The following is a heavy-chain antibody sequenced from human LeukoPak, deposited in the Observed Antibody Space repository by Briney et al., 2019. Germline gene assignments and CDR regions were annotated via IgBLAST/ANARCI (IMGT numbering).Heavy chain of an antibody. V-gene: IGHV3-30*02. CDR2: IRYDGSNK. Sequence: GGSLRLSCAASGFTFSSYGMHWVRQAPGKGLEWVAFIRYDGSNKYYANSVKGRFTISRDNSKNTLYLQLNSLRAEDTAVYYCAKVSMGLYYLLAWGQGTLVTVSS. CDR1: GFTFSSYG. CDR3: AKVSMGLYYLLA. J-gene: IGHJ5*02. D-gene: IGHD2-8*01.